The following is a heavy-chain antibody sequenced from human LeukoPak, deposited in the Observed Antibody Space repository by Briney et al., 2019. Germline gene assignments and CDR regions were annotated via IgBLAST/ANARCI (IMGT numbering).Heavy chain of an antibody. CDR3: ARTLRFGRYFDY. Sequence: PSETLSLTCAVYGGSFSGYYWSWIRQPPGKGLEWIGEINHSGSTNYNPSLKSRVTISVDTSKNQFSLKLSSVTAADTAVYYCARTLRFGRYFDYWGQGTLVTVSS. CDR1: GGSFSGYY. CDR2: INHSGST. V-gene: IGHV4-34*01. D-gene: IGHD3-10*01. J-gene: IGHJ4*02.